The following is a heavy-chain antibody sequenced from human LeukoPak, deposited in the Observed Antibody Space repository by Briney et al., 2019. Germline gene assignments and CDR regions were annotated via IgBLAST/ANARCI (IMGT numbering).Heavy chain of an antibody. V-gene: IGHV3-74*01. CDR2: IRSDGSDT. D-gene: IGHD2/OR15-2a*01. Sequence: GGSLRLSCAASGFTFSDTWMHWVRQAPGEGLVWVSRIRSDGSDTRYAESVKGRFTISRDNAKNTLYLQMNSLRAEDTAVYYCARDWFHAIDYWGQGTLGHRLL. CDR1: GFTFSDTW. J-gene: IGHJ4*02. CDR3: ARDWFHAIDY.